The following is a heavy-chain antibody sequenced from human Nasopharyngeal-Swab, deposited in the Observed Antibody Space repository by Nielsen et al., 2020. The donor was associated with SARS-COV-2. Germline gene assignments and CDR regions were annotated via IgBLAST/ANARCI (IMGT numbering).Heavy chain of an antibody. J-gene: IGHJ6*02. CDR2: ISWNSGAI. V-gene: IGHV3-9*01. Sequence: SLKISCAASGFTFDDYAMHWVRQAPGKGLEWVACISWNSGAIVYAASVKGRFTISRDNAKNSLYLQMNSLRTEDTALYYCVKNKKVYSSYYYAIDVWGQGTTVTVSS. D-gene: IGHD3-22*01. CDR1: GFTFDDYA. CDR3: VKNKKVYSSYYYAIDV.